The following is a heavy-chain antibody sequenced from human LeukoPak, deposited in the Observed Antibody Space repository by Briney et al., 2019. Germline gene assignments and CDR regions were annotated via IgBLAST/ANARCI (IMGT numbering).Heavy chain of an antibody. CDR2: IRYDGSNK. V-gene: IGHV3-30*02. J-gene: IGHJ3*02. D-gene: IGHD3-9*01. CDR3: ARAGYDILTGYLSLGAFDI. Sequence: GGSLRLSCAASGFTFSSYGMHWVRQAPGKGLECVAFIRYDGSNKYYADSVKGRFTISRDNSKNTLYLQMNSLRSEDTAVYYCARAGYDILTGYLSLGAFDIWGQGTMVTVSS. CDR1: GFTFSSYG.